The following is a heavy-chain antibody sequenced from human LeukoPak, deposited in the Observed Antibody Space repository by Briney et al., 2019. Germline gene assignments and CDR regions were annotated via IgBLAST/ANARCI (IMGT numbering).Heavy chain of an antibody. CDR1: GDSINSYY. J-gene: IGHJ3*02. CDR3: ASVKTYGSDAYDM. Sequence: SETLSLTGTVSGDSINSYYWNWIRQPAGKGLEWIGRIYTNGNTNYNPSLKSRVTMSIDMSRNQFSLTLTSLTAADTAVYYCASVKTYGSDAYDMWGQGTMVTVSS. CDR2: IYTNGNT. D-gene: IGHD3-10*01. V-gene: IGHV4-4*07.